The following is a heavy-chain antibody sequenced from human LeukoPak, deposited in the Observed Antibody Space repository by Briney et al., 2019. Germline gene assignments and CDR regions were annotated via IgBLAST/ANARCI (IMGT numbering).Heavy chain of an antibody. Sequence: GGSLRLSCAASGFTFSHYAMNWVRQAPGRGLEWVSSVGSSGSIHYADSVKGRFTISRDNPESTLYLQMNSLRDEDTAIYYCARGTSWISPDWYMDVWGEGTTVTVSS. V-gene: IGHV3-23*01. CDR2: VGSSGSI. D-gene: IGHD1-14*01. CDR1: GFTFSHYA. CDR3: ARGTSWISPDWYMDV. J-gene: IGHJ6*03.